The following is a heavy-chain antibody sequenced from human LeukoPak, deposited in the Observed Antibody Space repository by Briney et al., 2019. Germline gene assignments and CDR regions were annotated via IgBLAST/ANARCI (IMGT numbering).Heavy chain of an antibody. Sequence: ASVKVFCKVSGYTLTELSMHWVRQAPGKGLEWMGGFDPEDGETIYAQKFQGRVTMTEDTSTDTAYMELSSLRSEDTAVYYCATPRTGGYCSSTSCYYYYGMDVWGKGTTVTVSS. D-gene: IGHD2-2*01. CDR3: ATPRTGGYCSSTSCYYYYGMDV. J-gene: IGHJ6*04. CDR2: FDPEDGET. V-gene: IGHV1-24*01. CDR1: GYTLTELS.